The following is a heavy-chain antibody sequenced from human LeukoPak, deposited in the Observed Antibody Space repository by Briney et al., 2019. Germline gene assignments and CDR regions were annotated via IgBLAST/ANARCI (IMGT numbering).Heavy chain of an antibody. CDR2: ISAYNGNT. CDR3: ARDPDYDILTGYPFDY. Sequence: GASVKVSCKASGYTFTSYGISWVRQASGQGLEWMGWISAYNGNTNYAQKLQGRVTMTTDTSTSTAYMELRSLRSDDTAVYYCARDPDYDILTGYPFDYWGQGTLVTVSS. D-gene: IGHD3-9*01. J-gene: IGHJ4*02. V-gene: IGHV1-18*01. CDR1: GYTFTSYG.